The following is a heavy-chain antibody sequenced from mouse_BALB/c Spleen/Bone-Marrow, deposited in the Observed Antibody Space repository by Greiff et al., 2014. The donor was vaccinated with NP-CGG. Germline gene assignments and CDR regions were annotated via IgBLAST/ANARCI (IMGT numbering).Heavy chain of an antibody. Sequence: EVKLMESGAELVRSGASVKLSCTAPGFNIKDYYIHWVKQRPEQGLEWIGWIDPENGDTEYAPKFRGKATMTADTSSNTAYLQLSSLTSVDTAVYYCSDGNFYALDYWGQGTSVTVSS. CDR1: GFNIKDYY. CDR3: SDGNFYALDY. D-gene: IGHD2-1*01. V-gene: IGHV14-4*02. J-gene: IGHJ4*01. CDR2: IDPENGDT.